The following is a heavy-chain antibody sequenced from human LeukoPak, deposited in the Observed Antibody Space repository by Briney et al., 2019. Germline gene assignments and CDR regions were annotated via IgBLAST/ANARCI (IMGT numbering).Heavy chain of an antibody. CDR2: ISYTGTYI. V-gene: IGHV3-21*04. CDR1: GFTFSNYG. J-gene: IGHJ4*02. CDR3: VRDRGTYRPIDY. Sequence: GGSLRLSCAAAGFTFSNYGMHWVRQAPGKGLEWVSSISYTGTYIYYADSVKGRFTISRDNAQNSLYLQMNSLRAEDTAIYYCVRDRGTYRPIDYWGQGTLVTVSS. D-gene: IGHD1-26*01.